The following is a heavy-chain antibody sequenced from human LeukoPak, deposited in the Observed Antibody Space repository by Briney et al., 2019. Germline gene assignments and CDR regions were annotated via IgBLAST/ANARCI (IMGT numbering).Heavy chain of an antibody. V-gene: IGHV3-48*03. CDR3: ARKVGYYYYYGMDV. Sequence: GGSLRLSCAASGFTFASYEMNWVRQAPGKGLXXXXXIYASGSTIYYSDSVKGRFTISRDNAKNSLYLQMNSLSAEDTAVYYCARKVGYYYYYGMDVWGKGTTVTVSS. J-gene: IGHJ6*04. D-gene: IGHD1-26*01. CDR2: IYASGSTI. CDR1: GFTFASYE.